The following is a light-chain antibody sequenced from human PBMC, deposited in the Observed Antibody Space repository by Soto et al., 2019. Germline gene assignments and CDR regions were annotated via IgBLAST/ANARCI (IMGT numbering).Light chain of an antibody. CDR2: DAS. CDR1: QSISSW. Sequence: DIQSTPSPSTLSASPGERVTTTSRASQSISSWLAWYKQKPGKAPKLLIYDASSLESGVPSRFSGSGSGTEFTLTISSLQPDDFATYYCQQLENFPLTFGQGTRLEIK. V-gene: IGKV1-5*01. CDR3: QQLENFPLT. J-gene: IGKJ5*01.